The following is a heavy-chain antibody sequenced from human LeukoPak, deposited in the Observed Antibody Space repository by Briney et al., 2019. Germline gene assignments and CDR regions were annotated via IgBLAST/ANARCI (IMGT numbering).Heavy chain of an antibody. CDR2: INHSGST. J-gene: IGHJ6*02. D-gene: IGHD3-3*01. CDR3: ARGQPLLRLLEWQTHYGMDV. CDR1: GGSFSGYY. Sequence: SETLSLTCAVYGGSFSGYYWSWIRQPPGKGLEWIGEINHSGSTNYNPSLKSRVTISVDTSKNQFSLKLSSVTAADTAVYYCARGQPLLRLLEWQTHYGMDVWGQGTTVTVSS. V-gene: IGHV4-34*01.